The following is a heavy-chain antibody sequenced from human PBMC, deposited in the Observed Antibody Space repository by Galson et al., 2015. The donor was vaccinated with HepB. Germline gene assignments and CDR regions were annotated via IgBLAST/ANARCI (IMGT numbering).Heavy chain of an antibody. Sequence: SLRLSCAASGFTFSNYGMHWVRQAPGKGLEWVATISYDGSNKYYPDSVKGRFVISRDNSKNTLYLQMNSLRAEDTAVYYCAKDPNNYAGWGDYWGQGTLVTVSS. CDR2: ISYDGSNK. CDR1: GFTFSNYG. J-gene: IGHJ4*02. V-gene: IGHV3-30*18. D-gene: IGHD2-2*01. CDR3: AKDPNNYAGWGDY.